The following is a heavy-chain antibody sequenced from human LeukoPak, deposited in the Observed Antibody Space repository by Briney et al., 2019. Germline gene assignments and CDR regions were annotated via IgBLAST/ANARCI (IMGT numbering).Heavy chain of an antibody. CDR3: AREDNSFEY. J-gene: IGHJ4*02. CDR2: INYSGTT. V-gene: IGHV4-59*01. D-gene: IGHD4-11*01. Sequence: SETLSLTCTVSGGSISGYYWHWIRQSPGMGLEWIGYINYSGTTDYNPSLKSRVTISVDTSKNQFSLNLRSATAADTAVYYCAREDNSFEYWGQGILVTVSS. CDR1: GGSISGYY.